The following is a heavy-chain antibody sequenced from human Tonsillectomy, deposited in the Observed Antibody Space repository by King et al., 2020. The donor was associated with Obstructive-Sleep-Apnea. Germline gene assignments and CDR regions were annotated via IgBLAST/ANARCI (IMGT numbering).Heavy chain of an antibody. Sequence: VQLQQWGAGLLKPSETLSLTCAVFGGSFSDYNWSWLRQPPGKGLEWIGEINHSGSTNYNPSLKSRVTISVDTSKNQFYLKLNSVAAADTAVYYCARGSGATAVNWFDPCGQGTLVTVSS. D-gene: IGHD1-26*01. CDR2: INHSGST. J-gene: IGHJ5*02. V-gene: IGHV4-34*01. CDR1: GGSFSDYN. CDR3: ARGSGATAVNWFDP.